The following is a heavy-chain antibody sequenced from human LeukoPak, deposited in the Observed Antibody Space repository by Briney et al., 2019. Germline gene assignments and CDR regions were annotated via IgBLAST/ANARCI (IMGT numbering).Heavy chain of an antibody. CDR3: AAGLTTVTNYYYYGMDV. D-gene: IGHD4-4*01. J-gene: IGHJ6*02. CDR2: IVVGSGNT. Sequence: SVKVSCKASGFTFTGSAMQWVRQARGQRLEWIGWIVVGSGNTNYAQKFQERVTITRDMSTSTAYMELSSLRSEDTAVYYCAAGLTTVTNYYYYGMDVWGQGTTVTVSS. V-gene: IGHV1-58*02. CDR1: GFTFTGSA.